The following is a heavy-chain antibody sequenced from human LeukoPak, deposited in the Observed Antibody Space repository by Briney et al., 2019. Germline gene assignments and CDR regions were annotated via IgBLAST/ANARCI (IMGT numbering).Heavy chain of an antibody. CDR2: INPSGGST. V-gene: IGHV1-46*01. CDR1: GYTFTSYY. J-gene: IGHJ3*02. Sequence: GASVKVSCKASGYTFTSYYMHWVRQAPGQGLEWMGIINPSGGSTSYAQKFQGRVTMTRDMSTSTVYMELSSLRSEDTAVYYCASGDCTNGVCSNDAFDIWGQGTMVTVSS. CDR3: ASGDCTNGVCSNDAFDI. D-gene: IGHD2-8*01.